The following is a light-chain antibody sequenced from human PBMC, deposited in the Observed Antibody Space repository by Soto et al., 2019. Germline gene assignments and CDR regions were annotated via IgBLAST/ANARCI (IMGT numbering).Light chain of an antibody. V-gene: IGLV1-40*01. CDR2: AVS. Sequence: SVLTQPPSVSGAPGQRVTISCTGSSSNFGAGYDVHWYQQVPGTAPKLMIHAVSNRPSGISSRFSGSKSGNTASLTISGLQSEDEADYFCCSYTSRTTYVFGTGTKVTV. CDR1: SSNFGAGYD. J-gene: IGLJ1*01. CDR3: CSYTSRTTYV.